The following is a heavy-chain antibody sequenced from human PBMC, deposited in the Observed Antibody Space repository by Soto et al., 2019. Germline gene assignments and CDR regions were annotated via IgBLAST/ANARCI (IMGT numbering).Heavy chain of an antibody. J-gene: IGHJ6*02. CDR1: GDSISNYF. V-gene: IGHV4-59*08. CDR3: ARRPWGGVDV. D-gene: IGHD3-16*01. CDR2: INNSGT. Sequence: QVQLQESGPGLVKPSETLSVTCTVPGDSISNYFWNWIRQPPGKGLECIGCINNSGTNCNPSLKSRVTISVDKSKNQFSLEVSSVTAADTAVYYCARRPWGGVDVWGQGTTVTVS.